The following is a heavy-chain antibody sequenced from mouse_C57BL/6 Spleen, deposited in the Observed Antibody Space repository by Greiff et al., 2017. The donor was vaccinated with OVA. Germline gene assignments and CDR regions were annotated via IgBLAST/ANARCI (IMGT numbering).Heavy chain of an antibody. Sequence: VQLQQPGAELVRPWTSVKLSCKASGYTFTSYWMHWVKQRPGQGLEWIGVIDPSDSYTNYNQKFKGKATLTVDTSSSTAYMQLSSLTSEDSAVYYCARSTVVTDYWGQGTTLTVSS. V-gene: IGHV1-59*01. CDR2: IDPSDSYT. D-gene: IGHD1-1*01. CDR1: GYTFTSYW. CDR3: ARSTVVTDY. J-gene: IGHJ2*01.